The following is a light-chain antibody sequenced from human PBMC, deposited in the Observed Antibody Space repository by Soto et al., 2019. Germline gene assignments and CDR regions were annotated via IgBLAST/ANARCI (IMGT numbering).Light chain of an antibody. CDR3: SSYTSSSTPG. J-gene: IGLJ1*01. CDR2: DVS. CDR1: SSDVGGYNY. V-gene: IGLV2-14*01. Sequence: QSALTQPASVSGSPGQSITISCTGTSSDVGGYNYVSWYQQHPGKAPKLMIYDVSNRPSGVSNRFSGSKSGNTASLTISGLQAEDEADYYWSSYTSSSTPGFGTGTKVTVL.